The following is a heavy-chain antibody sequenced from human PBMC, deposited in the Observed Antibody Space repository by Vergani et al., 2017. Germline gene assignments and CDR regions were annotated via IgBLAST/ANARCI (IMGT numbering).Heavy chain of an antibody. CDR2: IDHTGRP. CDR1: GGSFTSYH. V-gene: IGHV4-34*01. Sequence: QVQLQQWGGGLLKPSETLSLTCVVNGGSFTSYHWTWIRQSPGEGLEWVGDIDHTGRPDYNPSLRSRLTMSVDKSRKQFSLTLNSVTDTDTAIYFCARVKTETNGHLYYYDFMDVWGQGTAVTVS. J-gene: IGHJ6*03. CDR3: ARVKTETNGHLYYYDFMDV. D-gene: IGHD2-8*01.